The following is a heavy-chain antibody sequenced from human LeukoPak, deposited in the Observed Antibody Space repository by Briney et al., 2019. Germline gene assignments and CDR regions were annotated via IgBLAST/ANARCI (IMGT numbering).Heavy chain of an antibody. CDR1: GYTFTSYY. D-gene: IGHD3-3*01. CDR3: ARGDDFWSGPPTPYFDY. CDR2: INPSGGST. Sequence: ASVKVSCKASGYTFTSYYMHWVRQAPGQGLEWMGIINPSGGSTSYAQKFQGRVTMTRDTSTSTVYMELSSLRSEDTAMYYCARGDDFWSGPPTPYFDYWGQGTLATVSS. V-gene: IGHV1-46*01. J-gene: IGHJ4*02.